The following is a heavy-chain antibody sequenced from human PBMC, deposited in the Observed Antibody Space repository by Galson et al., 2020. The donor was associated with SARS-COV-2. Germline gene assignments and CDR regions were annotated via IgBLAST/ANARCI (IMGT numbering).Heavy chain of an antibody. Sequence: ASVKVSCKASGYTFTGYYMHWVRQAPGQGLEWMGSINPNSGGTNYAQKFQGRVTMTRDTSISTAYMELSRLRSDDTAVYYCARGIVVVPAASYYYYGMDVWGQGTTVTVSS. J-gene: IGHJ6*02. CDR1: GYTFTGYY. CDR2: INPNSGGT. CDR3: ARGIVVVPAASYYYYGMDV. D-gene: IGHD2-2*01. V-gene: IGHV1-2*02.